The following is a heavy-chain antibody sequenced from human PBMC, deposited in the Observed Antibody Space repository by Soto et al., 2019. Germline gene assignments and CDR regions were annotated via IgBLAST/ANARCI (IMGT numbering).Heavy chain of an antibody. J-gene: IGHJ4*02. CDR2: IYPGDSDT. Sequence: GESLKISCKGSGYSFTSYWIGWVRQMPGKGLEWMGIIYPGDSDTRYSPSFQGQGTISADKPISTAYLQWSSLKASDTAMYYCARHNIVGATYIDYWGQGTLVTVSS. V-gene: IGHV5-51*01. D-gene: IGHD1-26*01. CDR1: GYSFTSYW. CDR3: ARHNIVGATYIDY.